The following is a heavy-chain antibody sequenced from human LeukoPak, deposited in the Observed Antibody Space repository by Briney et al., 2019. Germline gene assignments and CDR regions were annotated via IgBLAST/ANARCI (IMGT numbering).Heavy chain of an antibody. V-gene: IGHV1-8*03. Sequence: ASVKVSCKASGYTFTSYDINWVRQATGQGLEWMGWMNPNSGNTGYAQKFQGRVTITRNTSISTAYMELRSLRSEDTAVYYCARGLYSSSWYPIYYYYYYMDVWGKGTTVTVSS. CDR3: ARGLYSSSWYPIYYYYYYMDV. CDR2: MNPNSGNT. J-gene: IGHJ6*03. CDR1: GYTFTSYD. D-gene: IGHD6-13*01.